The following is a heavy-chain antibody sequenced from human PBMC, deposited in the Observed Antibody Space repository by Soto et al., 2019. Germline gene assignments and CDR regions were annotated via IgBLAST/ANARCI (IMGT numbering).Heavy chain of an antibody. J-gene: IGHJ6*02. CDR2: IIPIFGTA. Sequence: QVQLVQSGAEVKKPGSSVKVSCKASGGTFSSYAISWVRQAPGQGLEWMGGIIPIFGTANYAQKFQGRVTITAEESTSTAYMELSSLRSEDTAVYYCAREKGEMDTTGYYYYGMDVWGQGTTVTVSS. CDR3: AREKGEMDTTGYYYYGMDV. V-gene: IGHV1-69*01. D-gene: IGHD1-1*01. CDR1: GGTFSSYA.